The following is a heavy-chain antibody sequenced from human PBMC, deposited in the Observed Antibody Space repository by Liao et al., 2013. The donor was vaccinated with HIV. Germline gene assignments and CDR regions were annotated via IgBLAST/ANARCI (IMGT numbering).Heavy chain of an antibody. CDR1: GDSISSGYYY. J-gene: IGHJ3*02. CDR2: FYTSDWST. V-gene: IGHV4-61*02. Sequence: QVQLQESGPGLVKPSQTLSLTCTVSGDSISSGYYYWSWIRQPAGKGLEWIGRFYTSDWSTDYNSSLKSRVTISIDTSKNQLSLKLSSVTAADTAVYYCARGWHGFDIWGQGTVVTVSS. CDR3: ARGWHGFDI. D-gene: IGHD2-15*01.